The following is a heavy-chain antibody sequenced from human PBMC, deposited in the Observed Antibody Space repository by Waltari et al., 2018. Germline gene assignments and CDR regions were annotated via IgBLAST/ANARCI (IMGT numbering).Heavy chain of an antibody. CDR3: ARWDCSGGSCYRAAEYFQH. D-gene: IGHD2-15*01. CDR2: SIPICGTA. V-gene: IGHV1-69*01. Sequence: QVQLVQSGAEVKKPGSSVKVSCKASGGTFSSYAISWVRQAPGQGLEWMVGSIPICGTANYAQKFQGRGTMTADESTSTAYMELSSLRSEDTAGYYCARWDCSGGSCYRAAEYFQHWGQGTLVTVSS. CDR1: GGTFSSYA. J-gene: IGHJ1*01.